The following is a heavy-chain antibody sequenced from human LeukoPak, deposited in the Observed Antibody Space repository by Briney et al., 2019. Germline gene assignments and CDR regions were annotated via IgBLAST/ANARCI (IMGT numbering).Heavy chain of an antibody. Sequence: ASVKVSCKASGYTFTSYGISWVRQAPGQGLEWMGWISAYNGNTNYAQRLQGRVTMTTDTSTSTAYMELRSLRSDDTAVYYCARGETYGDYVDAFDIWGQGTMVTVSS. V-gene: IGHV1-18*01. CDR1: GYTFTSYG. CDR3: ARGETYGDYVDAFDI. D-gene: IGHD4-17*01. J-gene: IGHJ3*02. CDR2: ISAYNGNT.